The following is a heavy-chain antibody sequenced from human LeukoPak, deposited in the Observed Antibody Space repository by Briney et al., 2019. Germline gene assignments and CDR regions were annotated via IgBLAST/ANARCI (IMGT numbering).Heavy chain of an antibody. J-gene: IGHJ4*02. CDR3: AKSKERWLQLRTLDY. CDR2: ISGSGGST. Sequence: GGSLRLSCAASGFTFSSYAMSWVRQAPGKGLEWVSAISGSGGSTYYADSVKGRFTISRDNSKNTLYLQMNSLRAEDTAVYYCAKSKERWLQLRTLDYWGQGTLVTVSS. CDR1: GFTFSSYA. V-gene: IGHV3-23*01. D-gene: IGHD5-24*01.